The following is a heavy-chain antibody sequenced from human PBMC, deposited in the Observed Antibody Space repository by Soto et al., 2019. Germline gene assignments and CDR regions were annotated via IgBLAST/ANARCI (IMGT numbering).Heavy chain of an antibody. J-gene: IGHJ2*01. CDR1: GFTFSDHY. CDR3: ARGYCSNGVCYRYIDL. Sequence: EVQLVESGGGLVQPGGSLRLSCAASGFTFSDHYMDWVRQAPGKGLEWVGRTRNKANSYTTEYAASVKGRFTISRDDSKNSRYLQMNSLKTEDTAVYYCARGYCSNGVCYRYIDLWGRGTLVTVSS. V-gene: IGHV3-72*01. D-gene: IGHD2-8*01. CDR2: TRNKANSYTT.